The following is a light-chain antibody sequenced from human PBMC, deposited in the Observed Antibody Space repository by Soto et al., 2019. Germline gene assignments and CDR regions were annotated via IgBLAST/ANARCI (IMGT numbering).Light chain of an antibody. CDR1: SSDVGGYNY. CDR2: EVS. J-gene: IGLJ1*01. Sequence: QSALTQPAFVSGSPGQSITISCTGTSSDVGGYNYVSWYQQHPGKAPKLMIYEVSNRPSGVSNRFSGSKSGNTASLTISGLQAEEEADYYCSSYTSSSTYVFGTGTKVTVL. CDR3: SSYTSSSTYV. V-gene: IGLV2-14*01.